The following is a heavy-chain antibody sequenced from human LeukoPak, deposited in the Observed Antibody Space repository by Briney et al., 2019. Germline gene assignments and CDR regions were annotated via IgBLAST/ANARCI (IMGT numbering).Heavy chain of an antibody. Sequence: ASVTVSCKASGYTFTSYDINWVRQATGQGLEWMGWMNPNSGNTGYAQKFQGRVTMTRNTSISTAYMELSSLRSEDTAVYYCARDEGWELRREDAFDIWGQGTMVTVSS. J-gene: IGHJ3*02. V-gene: IGHV1-8*01. D-gene: IGHD1-26*01. CDR1: GYTFTSYD. CDR3: ARDEGWELRREDAFDI. CDR2: MNPNSGNT.